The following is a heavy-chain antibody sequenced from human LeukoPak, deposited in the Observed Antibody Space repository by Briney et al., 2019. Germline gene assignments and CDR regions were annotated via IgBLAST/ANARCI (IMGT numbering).Heavy chain of an antibody. Sequence: GGSLRLSCAASGFTFSSYAMHWVRQAPGKGLEWVAVISYDGSNKYYADSVKGRFTISRDNSKNTLYLQMNSLRAEDTAVYYCARGGLPYSYGIEDNWFDPWGQGTLVTVSS. CDR1: GFTFSSYA. CDR2: ISYDGSNK. J-gene: IGHJ5*02. CDR3: ARGGLPYSYGIEDNWFDP. V-gene: IGHV3-30-3*01. D-gene: IGHD5-18*01.